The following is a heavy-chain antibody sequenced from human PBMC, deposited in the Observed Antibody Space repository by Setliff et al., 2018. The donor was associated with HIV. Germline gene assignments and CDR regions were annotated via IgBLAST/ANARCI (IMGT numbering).Heavy chain of an antibody. Sequence: GGSLRLSCEASGFSFSSHGMSWVRQAPGKGLEWVSGISGSAAGTYYADSVKGRFTISRDNSQNTLYLQMKSLKAEDTAVYFCARHSPSDSWGQGTLVTVSS. CDR2: ISGSAAGT. CDR1: GFSFSSHG. J-gene: IGHJ5*01. V-gene: IGHV3-23*01. CDR3: ARHSPSDS.